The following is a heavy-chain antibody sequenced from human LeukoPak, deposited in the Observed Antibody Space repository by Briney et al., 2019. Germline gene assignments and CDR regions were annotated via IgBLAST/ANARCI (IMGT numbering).Heavy chain of an antibody. J-gene: IGHJ5*02. CDR1: GGTFSSYA. D-gene: IGHD1-1*01. CDR3: ARDRRLLDGQVPWFDP. Sequence: SVKVSCTASGGTFSSYAISWVRQAPGQGLEWMGGIIPIFGTANYAQKFQGRVTITRDTSASTAYMELSSLRSEDTAVYYCARDRRLLDGQVPWFDPWGQGTLVTVFS. V-gene: IGHV1-69*05. CDR2: IIPIFGTA.